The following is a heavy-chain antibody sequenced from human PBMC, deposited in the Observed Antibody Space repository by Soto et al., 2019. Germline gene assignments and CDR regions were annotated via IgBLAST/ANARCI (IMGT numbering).Heavy chain of an antibody. CDR1: GFTFSSYG. V-gene: IGHV3-30*18. CDR3: AKRSITIFGVISLYGMDV. Sequence: PGGSLRLSCAASGFTFSSYGMHWVRQAPGKGLEWVAVISYDGSNKYYADSVKGRFTISRDNSKNTLYLQMNSLRAEDTAVYYCAKRSITIFGVISLYGMDVWAQGTTVTVSS. CDR2: ISYDGSNK. D-gene: IGHD3-3*01. J-gene: IGHJ6*02.